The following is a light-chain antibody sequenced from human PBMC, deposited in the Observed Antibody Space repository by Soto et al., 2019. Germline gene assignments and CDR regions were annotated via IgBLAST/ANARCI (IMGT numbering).Light chain of an antibody. CDR3: HQYGSSPKT. CDR2: GAS. CDR1: QSVSSSY. J-gene: IGKJ1*01. V-gene: IGKV3-20*01. Sequence: EIVLTQSPGTLSLSPGERATLSCRASQSVSSSYLAWYQQKPGQAPRLLIYGASSRATGIPDRFSGSGSGTDFTLTISRLEPKHFAVYYCHQYGSSPKTFGRGTKVEIK.